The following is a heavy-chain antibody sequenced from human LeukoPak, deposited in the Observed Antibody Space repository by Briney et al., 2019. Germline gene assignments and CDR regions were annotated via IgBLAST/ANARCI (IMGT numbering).Heavy chain of an antibody. J-gene: IGHJ3*02. Sequence: PGRSLRLSCAASGFTFDDYAIHWVRQAPGKGLEWVSGINWNSGSIAYADSVKGRFTISRDNAKKSLYLQMNSLRAEDTAVYYCASLFLCYGCSTSSDSFNIWGQGTMLTVSS. D-gene: IGHD6-6*01. CDR1: GFTFDDYA. CDR2: INWNSGSI. CDR3: ASLFLCYGCSTSSDSFNI. V-gene: IGHV3-9*01.